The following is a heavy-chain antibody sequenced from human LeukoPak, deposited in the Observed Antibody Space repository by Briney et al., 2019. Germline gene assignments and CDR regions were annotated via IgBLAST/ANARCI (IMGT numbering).Heavy chain of an antibody. J-gene: IGHJ2*01. CDR3: ARGSDILTGYWYFDL. V-gene: IGHV3-53*01. CDR2: MFGGGLT. Sequence: GGSLRLSCAASGLTVSSSYMGWARQAPGKGLEWVSVMFGGGLTQYADSVKGRFTISRDNAKNSLYLQMNSLRAEDTAVYYCARGSDILTGYWYFDLWGRGTLVTVSS. CDR1: GLTVSSSY. D-gene: IGHD3-9*01.